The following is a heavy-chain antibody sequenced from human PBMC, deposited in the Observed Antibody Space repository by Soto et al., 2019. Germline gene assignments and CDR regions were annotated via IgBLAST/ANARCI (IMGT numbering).Heavy chain of an antibody. D-gene: IGHD3-22*01. V-gene: IGHV1-69*06. CDR2: IIPILGTA. Sequence: QVQLVQSGAEVKKPWSSVKVSCKASGGTCSSYAISWVRQAPGQGLEWMGGIIPILGTANYAQKLQGRVTITADKSTSTAYMELSSLRSEDTAVYYCARGDYYDSSGYYHVGRNYWGQGTLVTVSS. CDR3: ARGDYYDSSGYYHVGRNY. CDR1: GGTCSSYA. J-gene: IGHJ4*02.